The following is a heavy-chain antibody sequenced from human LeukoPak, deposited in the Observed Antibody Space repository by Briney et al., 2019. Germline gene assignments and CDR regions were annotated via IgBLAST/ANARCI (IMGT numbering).Heavy chain of an antibody. CDR1: GFTVSSNY. Sequence: GGSLRLSCAAAGFTVSSNYMSWVRQAPGEGLEWVSVIYSGGSTYYADSVKGRFTISRDNSKNPLYLQMNSLRADDTAVYYCARATRSGYDFWSGPHTEWGGAFDIWGQGTMVTVSS. CDR2: IYSGGST. CDR3: ARATRSGYDFWSGPHTEWGGAFDI. V-gene: IGHV3-66*01. D-gene: IGHD3-3*01. J-gene: IGHJ3*02.